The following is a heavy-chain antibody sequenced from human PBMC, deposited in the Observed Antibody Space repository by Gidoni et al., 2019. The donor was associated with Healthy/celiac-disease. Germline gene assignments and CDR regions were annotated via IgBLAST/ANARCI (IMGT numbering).Heavy chain of an antibody. Sequence: QVQLQESGPGLVKPSQTLSLTCPVSGGSIRSGGYYWSWIRQHPGKGLEWIGYIYYSGSTYYNPSLKSRVTISVDTSKNQFSLKLSSVTAADTAVYYCARGGEGYYYDSSGYWNYWGQGTLVTVSS. V-gene: IGHV4-31*03. D-gene: IGHD3-22*01. CDR1: GGSIRSGGYY. CDR3: ARGGEGYYYDSSGYWNY. J-gene: IGHJ4*02. CDR2: IYYSGST.